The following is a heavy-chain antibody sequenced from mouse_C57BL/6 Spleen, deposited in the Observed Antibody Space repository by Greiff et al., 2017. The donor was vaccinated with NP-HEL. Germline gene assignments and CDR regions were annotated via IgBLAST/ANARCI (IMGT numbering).Heavy chain of an antibody. J-gene: IGHJ4*01. D-gene: IGHD1-1*01. CDR2: INPSSGYT. CDR3: ASPYGSSPYYYAMDY. CDR1: GYTFTSYT. Sequence: VQLQQSGAELARPGASVKMSCKASGYTFTSYTMHWVKQRPGQGLEWIGYINPSSGYTKYNQKFKDKATLTADKSSSTAYMQLSSLTSEDSAVYYCASPYGSSPYYYAMDYWGQGTSVTVSS. V-gene: IGHV1-4*01.